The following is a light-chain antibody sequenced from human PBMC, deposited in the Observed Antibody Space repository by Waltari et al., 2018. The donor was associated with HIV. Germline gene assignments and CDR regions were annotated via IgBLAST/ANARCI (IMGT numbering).Light chain of an antibody. CDR2: KAS. Sequence: DIQMTQSPSTLSASVGDRVTIPCRASQPISNWLAWYQQRPGKAPKLLIYKASSLQSGVPSRFSGSGSGTEFTLTISSLQPDDFATYYCQQYQSYLAWTFGQGTKVEIK. CDR1: QPISNW. V-gene: IGKV1-5*03. J-gene: IGKJ1*01. CDR3: QQYQSYLAWT.